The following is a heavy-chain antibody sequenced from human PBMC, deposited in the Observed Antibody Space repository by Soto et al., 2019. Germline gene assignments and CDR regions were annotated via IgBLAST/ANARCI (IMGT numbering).Heavy chain of an antibody. CDR2: TYYRSKWYN. J-gene: IGHJ4*02. CDR1: GDSVSSNSAA. V-gene: IGHV6-1*01. D-gene: IGHD3-10*01. CDR3: ALSGSYYNEGWGFRY. Sequence: TLSLTCAISGDSVSSNSAAWNWIRQSPSRGLEWLGRTYYRSKWYNDYAVSVKSRITINPDTSKNQFSLQLNSVTPEDTAVYYCALSGSYYNEGWGFRYWGQGTLVTVSS.